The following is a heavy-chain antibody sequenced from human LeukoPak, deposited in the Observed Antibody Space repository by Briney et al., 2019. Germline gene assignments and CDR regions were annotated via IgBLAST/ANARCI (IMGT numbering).Heavy chain of an antibody. CDR3: ARPPTVGYCGGGSCYSVPY. V-gene: IGHV5-51*01. D-gene: IGHD2-15*01. CDR2: IYPGDSDT. Sequence: KGXXYRFTSYWIGWVRRMPGKGVEWMGIIYPGDSDTRYSPSFEGEVTISADKSISTAYLQWSSLKASDTAMYYCARPPTVGYCGGGSCYSVPYWGQGTLVTVSS. J-gene: IGHJ4*02. CDR1: XYRFTSYW.